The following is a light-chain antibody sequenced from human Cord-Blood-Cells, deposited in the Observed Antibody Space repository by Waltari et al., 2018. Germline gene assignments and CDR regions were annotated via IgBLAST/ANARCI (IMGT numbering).Light chain of an antibody. Sequence: DIQMTQPPSSLSASVGDRVTITCRASQSISSYLNWYQQNPGNAPKLLIYAASSLQSGVPARFSGSGSWTDFTLTISSLQPEDFATYYCQQSYSTPPTFGGGTKVEIK. CDR3: QQSYSTPPT. CDR2: AAS. V-gene: IGKV1-39*01. J-gene: IGKJ4*01. CDR1: QSISSY.